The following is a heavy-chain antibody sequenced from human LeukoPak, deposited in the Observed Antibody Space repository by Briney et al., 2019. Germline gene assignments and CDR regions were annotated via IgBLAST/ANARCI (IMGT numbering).Heavy chain of an antibody. CDR1: GGSFSGYY. CDR3: ARAVRDRKYGYAFDI. J-gene: IGHJ3*02. D-gene: IGHD4-17*01. V-gene: IGHV4-34*01. CDR2: INHSGST. Sequence: SETLSLTCAVYGGSFSGYYWSWIRQPPGKGLEWIGEINHSGSTNYNPSLKSRVTISVDTSKSQFSLKLHSVTAADTAVYYCARAVRDRKYGYAFDIWGQGTMVTVSS.